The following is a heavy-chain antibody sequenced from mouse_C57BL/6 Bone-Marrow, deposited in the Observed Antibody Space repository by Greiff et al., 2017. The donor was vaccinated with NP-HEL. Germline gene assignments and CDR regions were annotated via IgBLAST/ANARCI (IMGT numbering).Heavy chain of an antibody. J-gene: IGHJ4*01. Sequence: VQLQQSGAELVRPGASVKLSCTASGFNIKDDYMHWVKQRPEQGLEWIGWIDPENGDTEYASKFQGKATIPADTSSNTAYLQLSSLTSEDTAVYYCTRWLLSLYAMDYWGQGTSVTVSS. CDR1: GFNIKDDY. CDR3: TRWLLSLYAMDY. D-gene: IGHD2-3*01. CDR2: IDPENGDT. V-gene: IGHV14-4*01.